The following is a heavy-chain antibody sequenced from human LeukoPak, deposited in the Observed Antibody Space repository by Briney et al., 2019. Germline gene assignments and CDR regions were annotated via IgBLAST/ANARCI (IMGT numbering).Heavy chain of an antibody. Sequence: SETLSLTCAVYGGSFSGYYWSWIRQSPGKGLEWVGEINPSGSTNYNPSLKSRVTISVDTSNNHFSLKLSSVTAADTAVYYCAREGGPYRPLDYTGQGLLVTVSS. CDR2: INPSGST. V-gene: IGHV4-34*01. J-gene: IGHJ4*02. CDR3: AREGGPYRPLDY. CDR1: GGSFSGYY.